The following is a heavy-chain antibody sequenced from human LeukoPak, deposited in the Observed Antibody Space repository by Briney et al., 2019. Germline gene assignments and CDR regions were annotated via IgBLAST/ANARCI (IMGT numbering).Heavy chain of an antibody. D-gene: IGHD2-2*01. Sequence: PSETXSLTCTVSGGSISSGSYYWGWIRQPPGKGLEWIGEINHSGSTNSNPSLKTPVTISVHTSKNQFSLKLSSVTAADTAVYYCARFDVVPAAIGYWGQGTLVTVSS. J-gene: IGHJ4*02. CDR3: ARFDVVPAAIGY. V-gene: IGHV4-39*07. CDR1: GGSISSGSYY. CDR2: INHSGST.